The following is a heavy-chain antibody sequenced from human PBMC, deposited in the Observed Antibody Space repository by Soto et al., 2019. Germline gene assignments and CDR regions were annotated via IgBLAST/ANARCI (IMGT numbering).Heavy chain of an antibody. CDR1: GYTFTSYY. Sequence: ASVKVSCKASGYTFTSYYIHWVRQAPGQGLEWMGLTNPSGGTTVDPQKFQGRVTMTRDTSTSTVYMELSSLRSEDTAVYYCARDWEFGYWGQGTLVTVSS. J-gene: IGHJ4*02. V-gene: IGHV1-46*01. CDR2: TNPSGGTT. CDR3: ARDWEFGY. D-gene: IGHD3-10*01.